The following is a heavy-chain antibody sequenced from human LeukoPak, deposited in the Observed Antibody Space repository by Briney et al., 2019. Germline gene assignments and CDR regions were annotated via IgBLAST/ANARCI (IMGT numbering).Heavy chain of an antibody. CDR3: ARVPHCTNGVCYTSYYYYGMDV. V-gene: IGHV4-34*01. J-gene: IGHJ6*02. CDR1: GGSFSGYY. D-gene: IGHD2-8*01. Sequence: SETLSLTCAVYGGSFSGYYWSWIRQPPGKGLEWIGEINHSGSTNYNPSLKSRVTISVDTSKNQFSLRLSSVTAADTAVYYCARVPHCTNGVCYTSYYYYGMDVWGQGTTVTVSS. CDR2: INHSGST.